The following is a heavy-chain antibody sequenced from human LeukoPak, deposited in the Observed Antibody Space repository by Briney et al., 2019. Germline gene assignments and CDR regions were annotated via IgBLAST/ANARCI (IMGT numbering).Heavy chain of an antibody. CDR2: IKQDGSDK. V-gene: IGHV3-7*01. J-gene: IGHJ4*02. CDR1: GFTFSSYW. CDR3: ARDGDNYHPPYDY. Sequence: WGSLRLSCAASGFTFSSYWMSWVRQVPGKGLEWVANIKQDGSDKYYLDSVKGRFTISRDNAKNSVYLQMTSLRDEDTAVYYCARDGDNYHPPYDYWGQGTLVTVSS. D-gene: IGHD4-11*01.